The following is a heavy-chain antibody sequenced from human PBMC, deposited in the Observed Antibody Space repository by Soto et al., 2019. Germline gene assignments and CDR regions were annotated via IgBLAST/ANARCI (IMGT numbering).Heavy chain of an antibody. V-gene: IGHV1-2*04. Sequence: ASVKVSCKASGYTFTGYYMHWVRQAPGQGLEWMGWINPNSGGTNYAQKFQGWVTMTRDTSISTAYMELSRLRSDDTAVYYCARADDILSTLNGPQYSFDYWGQGTLVTVSS. CDR2: INPNSGGT. CDR3: ARADDILSTLNGPQYSFDY. D-gene: IGHD3-9*01. J-gene: IGHJ4*02. CDR1: GYTFTGYY.